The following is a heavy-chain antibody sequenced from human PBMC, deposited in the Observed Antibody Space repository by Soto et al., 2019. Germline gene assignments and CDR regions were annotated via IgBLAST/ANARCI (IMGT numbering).Heavy chain of an antibody. D-gene: IGHD4-17*01. CDR1: GGSISSSSYY. V-gene: IGHV4-39*01. J-gene: IGHJ5*02. CDR3: ARLELGDYPLGLDP. Sequence: KASETLSLTCTVSGGSISSSSYYWGWIRQPPGKGLEWIGSIYYSGSTYYNPSLRSRVTISVDTSKNQFSLKLSSVTAADTAVYYCARLELGDYPLGLDPWAREPWSPSPQ. CDR2: IYYSGST.